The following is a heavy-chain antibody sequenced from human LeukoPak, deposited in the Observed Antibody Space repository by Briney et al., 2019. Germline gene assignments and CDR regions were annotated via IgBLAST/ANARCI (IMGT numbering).Heavy chain of an antibody. J-gene: IGHJ5*02. CDR1: GFTFSSYE. CDR2: ITSSGNNM. V-gene: IGHV3-48*03. Sequence: GSLRLSCAASGFTFSSYEMNWVRPAPGKGLEWVSFITSSGNNMYYADSVKGRFTISRDNAKNSLYLQMNSLRADDTAVYYCARLRSKYWFDPWGQGALVTVSS. CDR3: ARLRSKYWFDP. D-gene: IGHD4-11*01.